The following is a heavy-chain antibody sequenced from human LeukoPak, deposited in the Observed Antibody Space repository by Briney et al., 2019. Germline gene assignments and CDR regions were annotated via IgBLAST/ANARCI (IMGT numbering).Heavy chain of an antibody. D-gene: IGHD6-13*01. CDR1: GYSISSGYY. Sequence: NASETLSLTCTVSGYSISSGYYWGWIRQPPGKGLEWIGSIYHSGSTYYNPSLKSRVTISVDTSKNQFSLKLSSVTAADTAVYYCARFYSSFDYWGQGTLVTVSS. CDR2: IYHSGST. CDR3: ARFYSSFDY. V-gene: IGHV4-38-2*02. J-gene: IGHJ4*02.